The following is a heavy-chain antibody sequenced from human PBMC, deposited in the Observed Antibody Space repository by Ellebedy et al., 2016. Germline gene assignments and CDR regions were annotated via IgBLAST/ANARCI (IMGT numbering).Heavy chain of an antibody. CDR3: ARGVGSGWFDP. Sequence: GGSLRLSCAASGFTVSTNYMKWVRQAPGKGLEWVSAIFSDGNTYYADSVKGRFTISRDNSKNTLYLQMNSLRAEGTAVYYCARGVGSGWFDPWGQGTLVTVSS. V-gene: IGHV3-53*01. D-gene: IGHD2-15*01. CDR2: IFSDGNT. CDR1: GFTVSTNY. J-gene: IGHJ5*02.